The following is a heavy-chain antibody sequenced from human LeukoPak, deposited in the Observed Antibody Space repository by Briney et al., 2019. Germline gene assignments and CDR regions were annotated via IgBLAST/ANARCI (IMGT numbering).Heavy chain of an antibody. J-gene: IGHJ3*02. D-gene: IGHD4-17*01. CDR1: GGTFISYA. CDR3: ARDDNDYGDPWSAVDAFDI. CDR2: IIPIFGTA. Sequence: SVKVSCKASGGTFISYAISWVRQAPGQGLEWMGGIIPIFGTANYAQKFQGRVTITADESTSTAYMELSSLRSEDTAVYYCARDDNDYGDPWSAVDAFDIWGQGTMVTVSS. V-gene: IGHV1-69*13.